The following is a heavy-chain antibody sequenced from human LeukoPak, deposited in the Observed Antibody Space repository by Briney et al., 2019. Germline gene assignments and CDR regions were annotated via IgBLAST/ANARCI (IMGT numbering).Heavy chain of an antibody. CDR3: ASGSYCLGY. Sequence: GGSLRLSCAASGFTFSSYAMHWVRQAPGKGLEWVAVISYDGSNKYYADSVKGRFTISRDNSKNTLYLQMNSLRAEDTAVYYCASGSYCLGYWGQGTLVTVSS. V-gene: IGHV3-30-3*01. CDR2: ISYDGSNK. J-gene: IGHJ4*02. CDR1: GFTFSSYA. D-gene: IGHD1-26*01.